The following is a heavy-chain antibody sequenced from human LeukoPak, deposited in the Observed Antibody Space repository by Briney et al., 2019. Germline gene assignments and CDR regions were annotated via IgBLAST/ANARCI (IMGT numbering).Heavy chain of an antibody. CDR3: AGGGVAARCEY. V-gene: IGHV4-59*08. Sequence: SETLSLTCTVSGGSITSYYWNWIRQSPGKGLEWIGYIYYSGSTNYNPSLKSRVTISVDTSKNQFSLKLASVTAADTAVYSCAGGGVAARCEYWGQGTLVTVSS. CDR2: IYYSGST. CDR1: GGSITSYY. D-gene: IGHD6-6*01. J-gene: IGHJ4*02.